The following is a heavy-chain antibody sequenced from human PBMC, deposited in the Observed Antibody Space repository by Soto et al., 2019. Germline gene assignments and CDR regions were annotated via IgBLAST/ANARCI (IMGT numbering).Heavy chain of an antibody. CDR2: ISGSGGST. V-gene: IGHV3-23*01. CDR3: AKFPSIVVVVAATPFDY. D-gene: IGHD2-15*01. CDR1: GFTFSSYA. Sequence: EVQLLESGGGLVQPGGSLRLSCAASGFTFSSYAMSWVRQAPGKGLEWVSAISGSGGSTYYADSVKGRFTISRDNSKNTLYLQMNSLIAEDTAVYYCAKFPSIVVVVAATPFDYWGQGTLVTVSS. J-gene: IGHJ4*02.